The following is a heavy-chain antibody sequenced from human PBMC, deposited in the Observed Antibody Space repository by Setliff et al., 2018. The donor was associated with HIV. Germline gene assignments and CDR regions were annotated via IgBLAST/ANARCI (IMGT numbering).Heavy chain of an antibody. Sequence: ASVKVSCKASGYIFTTFGFSWVRQAPGQGLEWMGRISAYNGNTDHAQRLQGRVTMTTDTSTRTAYMELRSLRSDDTAVYYCARAAVAGPWRKLDYWGQGTLVTVSS. CDR1: GYIFTTFG. V-gene: IGHV1-18*01. D-gene: IGHD6-19*01. CDR3: ARAAVAGPWRKLDY. CDR2: ISAYNGNT. J-gene: IGHJ4*02.